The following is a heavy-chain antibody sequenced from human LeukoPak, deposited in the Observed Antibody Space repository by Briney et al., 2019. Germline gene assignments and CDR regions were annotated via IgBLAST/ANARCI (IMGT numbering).Heavy chain of an antibody. V-gene: IGHV1-46*01. Sequence: ASVKVSCKASGYTFADYYIHWARQAPGQGLEWMGIINPSGGSTSYAQKFQGRVTMTRDTSTSTVYMELSSLRSEDTAVYYCACFSSSWYWVQHWGQGTLVTVSS. D-gene: IGHD6-13*01. CDR2: INPSGGST. CDR3: ACFSSSWYWVQH. J-gene: IGHJ1*01. CDR1: GYTFADYY.